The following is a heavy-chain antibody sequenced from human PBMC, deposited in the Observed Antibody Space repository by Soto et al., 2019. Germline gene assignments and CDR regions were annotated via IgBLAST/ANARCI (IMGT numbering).Heavy chain of an antibody. D-gene: IGHD6-13*01. V-gene: IGHV4-34*01. CDR3: ARGGSAAGTRWFDP. J-gene: IGHJ5*02. CDR1: GGSFSGYY. CDR2: INHSGST. Sequence: LSLTCAVYGGSFSGYYWSWIRQPPGKGLEWIGEINHSGSTNYNPSLKSRVTISVDTSKNQFSLKLSSVTAADTAVYYCARGGSAAGTRWFDPWGQGTQVTVSS.